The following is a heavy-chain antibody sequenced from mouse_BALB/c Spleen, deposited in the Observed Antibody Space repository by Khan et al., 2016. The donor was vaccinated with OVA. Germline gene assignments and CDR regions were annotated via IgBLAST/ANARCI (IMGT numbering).Heavy chain of an antibody. D-gene: IGHD1-1*01. CDR1: GYTFTSYW. Sequence: QVQLKQSGAELAKPGASVKMSCKASGYTFTSYWMHWVKQRPGQGLEWIGYINPSTGYTEYNQKFKDKATLTADKSSSTAYMQLSSLTSEDSAVYYCARSYYGSSAFDYWGQGTTLTVSS. CDR2: INPSTGYT. V-gene: IGHV1-7*01. J-gene: IGHJ2*01. CDR3: ARSYYGSSAFDY.